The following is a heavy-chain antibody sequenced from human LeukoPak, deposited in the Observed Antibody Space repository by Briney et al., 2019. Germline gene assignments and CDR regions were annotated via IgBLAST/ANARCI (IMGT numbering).Heavy chain of an antibody. V-gene: IGHV4-59*01. D-gene: IGHD3-22*01. Sequence: SETLSLTCTVSGGSISSYYWSWIRQPPGKGLEWIGYIYYSGSTNYNPSLKSRVTISVDTSKNQFSLKLSSVTAADTAVYYCARGDYYDSSGYYLQNWFDPWGQGTLVTVSS. CDR3: ARGDYYDSSGYYLQNWFDP. J-gene: IGHJ5*02. CDR2: IYYSGST. CDR1: GGSISSYY.